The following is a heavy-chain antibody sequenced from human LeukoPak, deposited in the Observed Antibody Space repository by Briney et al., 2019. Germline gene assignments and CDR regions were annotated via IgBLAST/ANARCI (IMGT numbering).Heavy chain of an antibody. CDR1: GFTFSSDG. J-gene: IGHJ4*02. D-gene: IGHD3-10*01. Sequence: GGSLRLSCAASGFTFSSDGMSWVRQAPGKGLEWVSAISGSGGSTYYADSVKGRFTISRDNSKNTLYLQMNSLRAEDTAVYYCAKDITMVRGVLDYWGQGTLVTVSS. V-gene: IGHV3-23*01. CDR2: ISGSGGST. CDR3: AKDITMVRGVLDY.